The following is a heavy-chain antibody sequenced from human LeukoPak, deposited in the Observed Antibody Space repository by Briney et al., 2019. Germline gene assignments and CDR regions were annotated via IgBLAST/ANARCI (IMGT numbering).Heavy chain of an antibody. Sequence: SETLSLTCAVYGGSFSGYYWSWIRQPPGKGLEWIGEINHSGSTNYNPSLKSRVTISVDTSKNQLSLKLSSVTAADTAVYYCARGGGWYRYWGQGTLVTVSS. CDR1: GGSFSGYY. CDR3: ARGGGWYRY. V-gene: IGHV4-34*01. D-gene: IGHD6-19*01. J-gene: IGHJ4*02. CDR2: INHSGST.